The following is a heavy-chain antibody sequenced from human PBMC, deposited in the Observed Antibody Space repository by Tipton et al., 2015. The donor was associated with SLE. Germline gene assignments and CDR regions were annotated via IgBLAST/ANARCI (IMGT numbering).Heavy chain of an antibody. D-gene: IGHD3-3*01. CDR2: VNHSGST. V-gene: IGHV4-34*01. J-gene: IGHJ4*02. CDR3: ARCTIFGVVRGLFDS. CDR1: GGSFSDYF. Sequence: LRLSCAVYGGSFSDYFWTWIRQSPGKGLEWIGDVNHSGSTDYHPSLKRRVTMSVDTSKDQFSLKLTSVTAADTALYYCARCTIFGVVRGLFDSWGQGNLVTVS.